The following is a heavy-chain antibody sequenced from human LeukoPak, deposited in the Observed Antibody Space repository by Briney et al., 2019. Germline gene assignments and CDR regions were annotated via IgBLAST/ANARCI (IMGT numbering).Heavy chain of an antibody. CDR3: ARDAYGDHAKMYYYYYYMDV. D-gene: IGHD4-17*01. CDR2: INHSGST. Sequence: PSETLSLTCAVYGGSFSGYYWSWIRQPPGKGLEWIEEINHSGSTNYNPSLKSRVTISVDTSKNQFSLKLSSVTAADTAVYYCARDAYGDHAKMYYYYYYMDVWGKGTTVTVSS. CDR1: GGSFSGYY. J-gene: IGHJ6*03. V-gene: IGHV4-34*01.